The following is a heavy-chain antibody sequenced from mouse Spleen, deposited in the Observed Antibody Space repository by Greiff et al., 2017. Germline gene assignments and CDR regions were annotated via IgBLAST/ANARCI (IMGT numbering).Heavy chain of an antibody. CDR3: ARGGTGDYFDY. CDR2: INPSSGYT. V-gene: IGHV1-4*01. CDR1: GYTFTSYT. D-gene: IGHD3-3*01. Sequence: VKLVESGAELARPGASVKMSCKASGYTFTSYTMHWVKQRPGQGLEWIGYINPSSGYTKYNQKFKDKATLTADKSSSTAYMELRSLTSEDSAVYFCARGGTGDYFDYWGQGTTLTVSS. J-gene: IGHJ2*01.